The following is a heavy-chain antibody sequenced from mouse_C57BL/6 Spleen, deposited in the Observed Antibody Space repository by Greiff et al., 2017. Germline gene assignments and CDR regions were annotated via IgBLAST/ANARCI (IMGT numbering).Heavy chain of an antibody. Sequence: EVKVVESGGGLVKPGGSLNLSCAASGFTFSDYGMHWVRQAQEKGLEWVAYISSGSSTIYYEDTVKGRFTISRDNAKNTLCLQMTRLRSEDTAMYYCARRYYGTGYFDYWGQGTTLTVSS. V-gene: IGHV5-17*01. J-gene: IGHJ2*01. CDR2: ISSGSSTI. CDR3: ARRYYGTGYFDY. CDR1: GFTFSDYG. D-gene: IGHD1-1*01.